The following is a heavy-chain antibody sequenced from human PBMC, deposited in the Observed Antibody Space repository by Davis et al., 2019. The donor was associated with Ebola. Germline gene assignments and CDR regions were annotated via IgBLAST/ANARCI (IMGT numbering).Heavy chain of an antibody. CDR3: ARWAGDGYNSPDAFDI. CDR2: INPNSGGT. D-gene: IGHD5-24*01. Sequence: ASVKVSCKASGYTFTGYYMHWVRQAPGQGLEWMGWINPNSGGTNYAQKFQGWVTMTRDTSISTAYMELSRLRSDDTAVYYCARWAGDGYNSPDAFDIWGQGTMVTVSS. J-gene: IGHJ3*02. V-gene: IGHV1-2*04. CDR1: GYTFTGYY.